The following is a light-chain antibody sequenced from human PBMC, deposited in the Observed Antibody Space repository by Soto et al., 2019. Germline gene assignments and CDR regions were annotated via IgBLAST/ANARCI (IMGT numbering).Light chain of an antibody. V-gene: IGKV3-20*01. CDR1: QPIGRNF. Sequence: EIVLTQSPGTLSLSPGDRATLSCRASQPIGRNFLPWYQQKPGQGPRLLIYGASLRAPGIPDRFSVSGSGTDFTLTISRLEPGDCGMYYCQHYASLPTSFGQGTKLEIK. CDR3: QHYASLPTS. J-gene: IGKJ2*01. CDR2: GAS.